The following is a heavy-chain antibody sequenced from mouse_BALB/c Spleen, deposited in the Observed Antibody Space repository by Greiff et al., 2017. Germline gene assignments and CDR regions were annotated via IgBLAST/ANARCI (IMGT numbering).Heavy chain of an antibody. CDR3: ARDGKGVAY. V-gene: IGHV5-17*02. CDR1: GFTFSSFG. Sequence: EVQGVESGGGLVQPGGSRKLSCAASGFTFSSFGMHWVRQAPEKGLEWVAYISSGSSTIYYADTVKGRFTISRDNPKNTLFLQMTSLRSEDTAMYYCARDGKGVAYWGQGTLVTVSA. CDR2: ISSGSSTI. D-gene: IGHD2-1*01. J-gene: IGHJ3*01.